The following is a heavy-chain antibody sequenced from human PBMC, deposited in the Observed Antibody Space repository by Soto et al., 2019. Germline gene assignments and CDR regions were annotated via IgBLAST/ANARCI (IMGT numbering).Heavy chain of an antibody. CDR1: GFTFSSYS. J-gene: IGHJ4*02. CDR3: ARDTNYYASGSGVDY. V-gene: IGHV3-21*01. D-gene: IGHD3-10*01. CDR2: ISSSSTYI. Sequence: EVQLVESGGGLVKPGGSVRLSCAASGFTFSSYSMTWVRQAPGKGLEWVSSISSSSTYIHYGDSVKGRFTISRDNAKNSLNLQMNSLRAEDTAVYFCARDTNYYASGSGVDYWGQGILVTVSS.